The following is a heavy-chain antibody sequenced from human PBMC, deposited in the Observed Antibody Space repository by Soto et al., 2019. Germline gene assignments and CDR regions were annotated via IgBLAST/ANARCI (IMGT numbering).Heavy chain of an antibody. CDR3: ARVNIAWNDVGAMDV. D-gene: IGHD1-1*01. CDR2: ILYDGSKK. V-gene: IGHV3-30-3*01. Sequence: QVQLVESGGGVVQPGMSLRLSCAASGFTFSTYAMHWVRQAPGTGLEWVSVILYDGSKKDYADSVKGRFTIARDNSKNTLYLQMNSLRAEDTAVYYCARVNIAWNDVGAMDVWGQGTTVTVSS. J-gene: IGHJ6*02. CDR1: GFTFSTYA.